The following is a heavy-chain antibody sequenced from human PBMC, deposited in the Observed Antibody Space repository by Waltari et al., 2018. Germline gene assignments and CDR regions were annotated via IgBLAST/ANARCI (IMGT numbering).Heavy chain of an antibody. CDR3: VRKDGCGASALDV. V-gene: IGHV5-51*01. J-gene: IGHJ6*02. CDR2: IYPGGFDT. CDR1: GYRFANYW. D-gene: IGHD1-26*01. Sequence: VQLVQSRAEVKKPGESLKISCKGSGYRFANYWIAWVRQMPGKGLEWMGVIYPGGFDTRYSPSFQGQVTISADKSISTSFRQWRSLKTSDSGMYYWVRKDGCGASALDVWGQGTKVSVPS.